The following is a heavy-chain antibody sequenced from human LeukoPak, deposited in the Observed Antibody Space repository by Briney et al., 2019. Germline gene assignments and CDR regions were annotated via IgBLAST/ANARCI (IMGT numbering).Heavy chain of an antibody. CDR2: ISAYNGNT. V-gene: IGHV1-18*01. J-gene: IGHJ4*02. D-gene: IGHD2-21*02. Sequence: GASVKVSCKASGYTFTSYGISWVRQAPGQGLEWMGWISAYNGNTNYAQKLQGRVTMTTGTSTSTAYMELRSLRSDDTAVYYCARDPCGGDCYGTYFDYWGQGTLVTVSS. CDR1: GYTFTSYG. CDR3: ARDPCGGDCYGTYFDY.